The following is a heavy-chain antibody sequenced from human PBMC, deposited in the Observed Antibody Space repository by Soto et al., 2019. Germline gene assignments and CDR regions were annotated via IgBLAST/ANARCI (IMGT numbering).Heavy chain of an antibody. Sequence: XRSLPCAVSGGSIDSGAFSLSWIRQPPGKGLEWIGYVTHSGTAYSIPSLNGRLTLSVDSSQTQFSLKLTSVTAADSAFYYCSRIHWAQSSLDYWGRGILVIVSS. J-gene: IGHJ4*02. D-gene: IGHD6-19*01. V-gene: IGHV4-30-2*01. CDR3: SRIHWAQSSLDY. CDR2: VTHSGTA. CDR1: GGSIDSGAFS.